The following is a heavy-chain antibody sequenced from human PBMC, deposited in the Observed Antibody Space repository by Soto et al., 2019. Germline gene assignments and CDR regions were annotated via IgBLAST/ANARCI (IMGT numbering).Heavy chain of an antibody. J-gene: IGHJ5*02. CDR1: GFIFSKAW. Sequence: EVQLVDSGGGLVEPGRSLRVSCAASGFIFSKAWMNWVRQAPGKGLEWVGRIRSNSDGGTTDYAAPVRGRFTISRDDSQNTVYLQMNSLKSEDTAVYYCTTVSAVATHESPWNQGALVIVSS. V-gene: IGHV3-15*07. CDR3: TTVSAVATHESP. CDR2: IRSNSDGGTT. D-gene: IGHD5-12*01.